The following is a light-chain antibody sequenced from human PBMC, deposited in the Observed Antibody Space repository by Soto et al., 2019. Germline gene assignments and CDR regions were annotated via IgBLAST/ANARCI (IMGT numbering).Light chain of an antibody. CDR2: NTN. Sequence: QTVVTQEPSLSVSPGRTVTLTCGLSSGSVSTSDYPSWYQQTPGQAPRTLIYNTNTRSSGVPDRFSGSILGNKAALTITGAQADDESDYYCVLYVRSGIVVFGGGTKLTVL. CDR3: VLYVRSGIVV. CDR1: SGSVSTSDY. J-gene: IGLJ2*01. V-gene: IGLV8-61*01.